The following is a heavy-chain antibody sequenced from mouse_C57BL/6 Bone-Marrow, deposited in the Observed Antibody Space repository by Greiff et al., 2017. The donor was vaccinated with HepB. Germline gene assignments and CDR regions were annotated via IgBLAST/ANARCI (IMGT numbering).Heavy chain of an antibody. V-gene: IGHV2-5*01. J-gene: IGHJ1*03. CDR3: AKKATTVVAHWYFDV. CDR2: IWRGGST. D-gene: IGHD1-1*01. CDR1: GFSLTSYG. Sequence: VKLQESGPGLVQPSQSLSITCTVSGFSLTSYGVHWVRQSPGKGLEWLGVIWRGGSTDYNAAFMSRLSITKDNSKSQVFFKMNSLQADDTAIYYCAKKATTVVAHWYFDVWGTGTTVTVSS.